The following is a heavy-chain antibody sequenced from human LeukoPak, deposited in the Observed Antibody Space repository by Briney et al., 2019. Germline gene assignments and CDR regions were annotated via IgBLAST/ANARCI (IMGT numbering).Heavy chain of an antibody. J-gene: IGHJ4*02. CDR2: IYTSGST. V-gene: IGHV4-4*09. Sequence: PSETLSLACTVSGGSISSYYWSWIRQPPGKGLEWIGYIYTSGSTNYNPSLKSRVTISVDTSKNQFSLKLSSVTAADTAVYYCASSGGSYDYWGQGTLVTVSS. CDR3: ASSGGSYDY. D-gene: IGHD6-19*01. CDR1: GGSISSYY.